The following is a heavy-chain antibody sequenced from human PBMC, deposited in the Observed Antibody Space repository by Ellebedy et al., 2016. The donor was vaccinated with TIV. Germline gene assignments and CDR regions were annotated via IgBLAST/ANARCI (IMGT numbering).Heavy chain of an antibody. V-gene: IGHV4-59*01. J-gene: IGHJ5*02. Sequence: GSLRLXXTVSGGSMSSYYWNWMRQPPGKGLEWVGYIYDSGTTRYNPSLESRVTISIDTSKNQFFLSLTSVTAADTAVYYCARGIAVAGQDWVDPWGQGTLVTVSP. D-gene: IGHD6-19*01. CDR2: IYDSGTT. CDR1: GGSMSSYY. CDR3: ARGIAVAGQDWVDP.